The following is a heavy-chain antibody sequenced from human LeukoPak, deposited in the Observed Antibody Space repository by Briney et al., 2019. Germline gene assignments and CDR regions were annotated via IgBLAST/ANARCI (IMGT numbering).Heavy chain of an antibody. D-gene: IGHD4-17*01. CDR1: GYTFTGYY. V-gene: IGHV1-2*06. CDR3: ARGGAIDYGDYLDWFDP. J-gene: IGHJ5*02. Sequence: GASVKVSCTASGYTFTGYYMHWVRQAPGQGLEWMGRINPNSGGTNYAQKFQGRVTMTRDTSISTAYMELSRLRSDDTAVYYCARGGAIDYGDYLDWFDPWGQGTLVTVSS. CDR2: INPNSGGT.